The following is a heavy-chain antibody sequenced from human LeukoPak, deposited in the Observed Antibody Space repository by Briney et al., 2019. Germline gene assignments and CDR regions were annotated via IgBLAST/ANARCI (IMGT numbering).Heavy chain of an antibody. CDR3: VRDTRSYYLDY. J-gene: IGHJ4*02. D-gene: IGHD2-21*01. CDR2: IWYDGSNK. CDR1: AYTFRNHC. V-gene: IGHV3-33*01. Sequence: GASLRLSWKASAYTFRNHCMHWVREAPCKGLEWVVVIWYDGSNKEYADSVKGRFTISRDNPKNTLYLQMNSLRVEDTAVYYCVRDTRSYYLDYWGQGTPVTVSS.